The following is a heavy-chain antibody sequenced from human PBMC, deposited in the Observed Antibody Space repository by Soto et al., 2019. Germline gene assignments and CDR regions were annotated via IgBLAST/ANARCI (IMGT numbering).Heavy chain of an antibody. V-gene: IGHV3-15*01. CDR3: TTASQWLPPYS. J-gene: IGHJ4*02. CDR1: GFTFTKAW. D-gene: IGHD6-19*01. CDR2: IKSRADGGTT. Sequence: EVQLVESGGGLVKPGGSLSFSCAASGFTFTKAWMTWVRQTPGKGLEWVGRIKSRADGGTTDYAASVKGRFIISRDDSNDALYLHMNRLKTDDTAVYYCTTASQWLPPYSWGQGALVTVSS.